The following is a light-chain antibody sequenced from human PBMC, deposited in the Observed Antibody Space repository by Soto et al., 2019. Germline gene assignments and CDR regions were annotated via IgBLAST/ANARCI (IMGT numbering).Light chain of an antibody. J-gene: IGKJ1*01. CDR1: QSISSNY. CDR2: GAS. Sequence: DIVLTQSPGTLSMSPGERATLSCRASQSISSNYLAWYQQKPGQAPRLLIYGASSRATGIPDRFSGSGSGTDFTLTISRLEAEDFAVYYCQQYGSSPRTFGQGTKVAF. CDR3: QQYGSSPRT. V-gene: IGKV3-20*01.